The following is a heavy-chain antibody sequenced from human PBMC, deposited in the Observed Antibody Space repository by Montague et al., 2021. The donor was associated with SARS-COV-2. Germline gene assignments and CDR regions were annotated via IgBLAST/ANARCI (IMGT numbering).Heavy chain of an antibody. CDR3: ARSSVVRGVSLDY. CDR2: IDWDDDE. D-gene: IGHD3-10*01. Sequence: PALVTPTQTLTLTCTFSGFSLSTSGMCVSWIRQPPGKALEWLARIDWDDDEHYSTSLKTRLTISKDTSKNQVVLTMTNMDPVDTATYYCARSSVVRGVSLDYWGQGTLVTVSS. CDR1: GFSLSTSGMC. V-gene: IGHV2-70*11. J-gene: IGHJ4*02.